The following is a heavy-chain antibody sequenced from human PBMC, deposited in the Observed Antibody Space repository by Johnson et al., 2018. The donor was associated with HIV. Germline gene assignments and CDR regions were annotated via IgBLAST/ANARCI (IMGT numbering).Heavy chain of an antibody. Sequence: QLVESGGGLVQPGGSLRLSCAASGFIVSSNYMSWVRQAPGKGLEWVSVLYSGGSTYYADSVKGRFTISRDNAKNSLSLQMNNLRVEDTAVSYCARDSTPGGGDYVGDAFDLWGQGTVVTVSP. CDR3: ARDSTPGGGDYVGDAFDL. V-gene: IGHV3-66*01. CDR1: GFIVSSNY. D-gene: IGHD4-17*01. J-gene: IGHJ3*01. CDR2: LYSGGST.